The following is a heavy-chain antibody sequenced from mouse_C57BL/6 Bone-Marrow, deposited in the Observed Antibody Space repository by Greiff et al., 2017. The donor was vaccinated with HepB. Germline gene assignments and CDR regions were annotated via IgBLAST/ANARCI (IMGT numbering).Heavy chain of an antibody. CDR2: ISSGGDYI. D-gene: IGHD2-3*01. CDR3: TRRRTYDGLYAMDY. J-gene: IGHJ4*01. V-gene: IGHV5-9-1*02. Sequence: EVQVVESGEGLVKPGGSLKLSCAASGFTFSSYAMSWVRQTPEKRLEWVAYISSGGDYIYYADTVKGRFTISRDNARNTLYLQMSSLKSEDTAMYYCTRRRTYDGLYAMDYWGQGTSVTVSS. CDR1: GFTFSSYA.